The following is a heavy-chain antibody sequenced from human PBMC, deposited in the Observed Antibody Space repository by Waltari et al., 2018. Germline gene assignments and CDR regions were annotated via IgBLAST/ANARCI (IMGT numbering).Heavy chain of an antibody. CDR2: IIPILGIA. CDR3: AREGAGYCSGGSCPHDAFDI. V-gene: IGHV1-69*08. D-gene: IGHD2-15*01. CDR1: GGTFSSYT. J-gene: IGHJ3*02. Sequence: QVQLVQSGAEVKKPGSSVKVSCKAAGGTFSSYTISGVRQHPGQGLEWMGRIIPILGIANYAQKFQGRVTITADKSTSTAYMELSSLRSEDTAVYYCAREGAGYCSGGSCPHDAFDIWGQGTMVTVSS.